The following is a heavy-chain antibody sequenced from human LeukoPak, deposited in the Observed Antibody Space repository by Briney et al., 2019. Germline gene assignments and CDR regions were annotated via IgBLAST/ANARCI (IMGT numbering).Heavy chain of an antibody. CDR2: MNPNSGNT. V-gene: IGHV1-8*01. CDR1: GYTFTSYV. Sequence: ASVKVSCKASGYTFTSYVINWVRQATGQGLEWMGWMNPNSGNTGYAQKFQGRVTMTRNTSISTAYMELSSLRSEDTAVYYCARGPHGYYYYGMDVWGQGTTVTVSS. J-gene: IGHJ6*02. D-gene: IGHD2-8*01. CDR3: ARGPHGYYYYGMDV.